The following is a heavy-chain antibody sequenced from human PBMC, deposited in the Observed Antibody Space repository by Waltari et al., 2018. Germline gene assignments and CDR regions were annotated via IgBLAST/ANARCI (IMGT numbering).Heavy chain of an antibody. CDR2: ISWDGGST. V-gene: IGHV3-43*01. D-gene: IGHD1-26*01. J-gene: IGHJ6*03. CDR3: AKEGGARGSSYYYYYYMDV. CDR1: GFTFDDYT. Sequence: VESGGVVVQPGGSLRLSCAASGFTFDDYTMHWVRQAPGKGLEWVSLISWDGGSTYYADSVKGRFTISRDNSKNSLYLQMNSLRTEDTALYYCAKEGGARGSSYYYYYYMDVWGKGTTVTV.